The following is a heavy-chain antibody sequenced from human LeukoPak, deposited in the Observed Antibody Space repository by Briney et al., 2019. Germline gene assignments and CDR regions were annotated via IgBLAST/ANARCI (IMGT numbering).Heavy chain of an antibody. V-gene: IGHV3-53*05. Sequence: GGSLRLSCAASGFTVSCNYMSWVRQTPGKGLEWVSVIYSGGATYYTDPVKGRFTISRDNSKNTLFVQMNSLRAEDTALYYCASCLGYCSTTSLGNDAFDIWGQGTMVTVSS. CDR3: ASCLGYCSTTSLGNDAFDI. CDR2: IYSGGAT. CDR1: GFTVSCNY. D-gene: IGHD2-2*01. J-gene: IGHJ3*02.